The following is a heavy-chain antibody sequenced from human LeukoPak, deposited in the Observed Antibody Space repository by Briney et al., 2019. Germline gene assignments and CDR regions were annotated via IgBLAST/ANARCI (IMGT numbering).Heavy chain of an antibody. V-gene: IGHV1-18*04. CDR2: ISTYNGHT. J-gene: IGHJ4*02. CDR3: ARVARTTGTTDFDY. D-gene: IGHD1-1*01. CDR1: GDTFTRYG. Sequence: GASVKVSCKASGDTFTRYGIGWVRQAPGQGLEWMGWISTYNGHTKYAQKLQGRVTMTTDTSTTTAYMELRSLTSDDTAVYYCARVARTTGTTDFDYWGQGTLVTVSS.